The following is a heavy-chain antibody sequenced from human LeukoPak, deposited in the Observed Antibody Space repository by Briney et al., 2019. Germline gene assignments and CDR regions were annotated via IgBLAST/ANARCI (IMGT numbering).Heavy chain of an antibody. CDR1: GYTFTSYG. CDR3: ARDSSGWSTNWFDP. V-gene: IGHV1-18*01. J-gene: IGHJ5*02. CDR2: ISAYNGNT. Sequence: GASVKVSCKASGYTFTSYGISWVRQAPGQGLEWMGWISAYNGNTNYAQKLQGRVTMTTDTSTSTAYMELRSLRSDDTAVYYCARDSSGWSTNWFDPWGQGTLVTVSS. D-gene: IGHD6-19*01.